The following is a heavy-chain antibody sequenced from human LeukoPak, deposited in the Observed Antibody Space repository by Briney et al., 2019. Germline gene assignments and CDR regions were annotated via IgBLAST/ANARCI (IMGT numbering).Heavy chain of an antibody. D-gene: IGHD6-19*01. Sequence: QTGGSLRLSCAASGFTFSSYGMSWVRQAPGKGLEWVSSISRSGGSTHYADSVKGRFTISRDNSKNMLSLQMNSLRAEDTAVYYCAKDLGQWLVWGPFDYWGQGTLVTVSS. J-gene: IGHJ4*02. V-gene: IGHV3-23*01. CDR3: AKDLGQWLVWGPFDY. CDR1: GFTFSSYG. CDR2: ISRSGGST.